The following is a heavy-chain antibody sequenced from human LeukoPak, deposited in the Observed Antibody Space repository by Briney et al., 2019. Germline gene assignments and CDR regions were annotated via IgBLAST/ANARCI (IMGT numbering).Heavy chain of an antibody. V-gene: IGHV3-66*02. CDR1: GFTVSSNY. Sequence: GGSLRLSCAASGFTVSSNYMSWVRQAPGKGLEWVSVIYSGGSTYYADSVKGRFTISRDNSKNTLYLQMNSLRAEDTAAYYCARSQYGSGSYYKDYYGMDVWGQGTTVTVSS. CDR3: ARSQYGSGSYYKDYYGMDV. D-gene: IGHD3-10*01. CDR2: IYSGGST. J-gene: IGHJ6*02.